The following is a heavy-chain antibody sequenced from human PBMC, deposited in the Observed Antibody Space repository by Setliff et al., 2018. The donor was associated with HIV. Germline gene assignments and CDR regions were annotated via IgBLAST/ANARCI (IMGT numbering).Heavy chain of an antibody. CDR1: GAAIYSDTSF. CDR2: ISYSGTT. D-gene: IGHD1-26*01. CDR3: ARYRRFADYIDV. J-gene: IGHJ6*03. Sequence: SETLSLTCTASGAAIYSDTSFWGWIRQSPGKGLEWIGTISYSGTTYYNPSLRSRVTISVDTSKNQFSLKLSSVTAADTALYYCARYRRFADYIDVWGKGTTVTVSS. V-gene: IGHV4-39*01.